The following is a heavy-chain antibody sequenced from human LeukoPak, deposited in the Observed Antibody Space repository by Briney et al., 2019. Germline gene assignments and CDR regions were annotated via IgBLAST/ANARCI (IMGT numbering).Heavy chain of an antibody. V-gene: IGHV3-21*01. J-gene: IGHJ4*02. D-gene: IGHD6-19*01. CDR1: GFTFSSYS. CDR2: ISSSSSYI. CDR3: ARDGGRAYSSGSNDY. Sequence: GGSLRLSCAASGFTFSSYSMNWVRQAPGKGREWVSSISSSSSYIYYADSVKGRFTISRDNAKNSLYLQMNSLRAEDTAVYYCARDGGRAYSSGSNDYWGQGTLVTVSS.